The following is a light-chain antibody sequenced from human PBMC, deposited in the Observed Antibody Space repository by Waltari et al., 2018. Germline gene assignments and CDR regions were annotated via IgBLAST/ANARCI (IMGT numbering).Light chain of an antibody. V-gene: IGKV1-9*01. CDR1: QGISSY. CDR3: QQLNTYPLT. J-gene: IGKJ3*01. CDR2: AAS. Sequence: IQLTLSPSSLSASVGDRVTITCRASQGISSYLAWYQQKPGKAPKLLIYAASTLQSGVPSRFSGSGSGTGFTLTISSLQPEDFATYYCQQLNTYPLTFGPGTKVDIK.